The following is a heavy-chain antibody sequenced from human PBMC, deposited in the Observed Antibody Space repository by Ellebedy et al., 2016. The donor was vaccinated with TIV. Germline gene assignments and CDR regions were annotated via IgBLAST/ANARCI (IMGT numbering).Heavy chain of an antibody. CDR2: IYYSGST. V-gene: IGHV4-39*07. CDR3: ARGPYCSSTSCYPDY. Sequence: SETLSLXXTVSGGSISSSSYYWGWIRQPPGKGLEWIGSIYYSGSTYYNPSLKSRVTISVDTSKNQFSLKLSSVTAADTAVYYCARGPYCSSTSCYPDYWGQGTLVTVSS. J-gene: IGHJ4*02. D-gene: IGHD2-2*01. CDR1: GGSISSSSYY.